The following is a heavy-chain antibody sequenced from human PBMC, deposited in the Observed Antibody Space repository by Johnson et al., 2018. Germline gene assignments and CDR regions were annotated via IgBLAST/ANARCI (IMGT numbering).Heavy chain of an antibody. D-gene: IGHD3-9*01. CDR3: AIQIGFDICRSFFHQ. J-gene: IGHJ1*01. CDR2: ITPITGVP. V-gene: IGHV1-69*09. CDR1: TTSLTTYT. Sequence: QVQLVESGAEVKKPGSSVKVSCKASTTSLTTYTINWVRQAPGQGLEWVGIITPITGVPFYAEKLQGRVTITADKSTGTDYLELRSLTSEDTAMYYCAIQIGFDICRSFFHQGAQGTLVTVSS.